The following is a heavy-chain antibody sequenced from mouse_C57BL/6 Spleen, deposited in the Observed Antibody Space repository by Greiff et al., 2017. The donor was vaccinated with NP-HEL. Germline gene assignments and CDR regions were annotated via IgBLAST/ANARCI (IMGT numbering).Heavy chain of an antibody. J-gene: IGHJ2*01. CDR1: GYTFTSYW. V-gene: IGHV1-55*01. Sequence: VQLQQPGAELVKPGASVKMSCKASGYTFTSYWITWVKQRPGQGLEWIGDIYPGSGSTNYNEKFKSKATLTVDTSSSTAYMQLSSLTSEDSAVYYCAREGYGNSDYFDYWGQGTTLTVSS. D-gene: IGHD2-10*02. CDR2: IYPGSGST. CDR3: AREGYGNSDYFDY.